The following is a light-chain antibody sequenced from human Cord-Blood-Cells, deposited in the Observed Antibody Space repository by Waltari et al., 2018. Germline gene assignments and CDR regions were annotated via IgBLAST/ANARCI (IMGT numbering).Light chain of an antibody. V-gene: IGLV2-23*03. CDR1: SSDVGSYNL. CDR2: VGS. J-gene: IGLJ2*01. CDR3: CSYAGSSTFV. Sequence: QSALTQPASVSGSPGQSITISCTGTSSDVGSYNLVPWYQQHPGKAPKLMIYVGSKRPSGVSNRFSGSKSGNTASLTISGLQAEDEADYYCCSYAGSSTFVFGGGTKLTVL.